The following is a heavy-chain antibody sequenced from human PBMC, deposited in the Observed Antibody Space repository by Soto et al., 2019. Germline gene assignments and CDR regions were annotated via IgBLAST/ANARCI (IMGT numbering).Heavy chain of an antibody. J-gene: IGHJ5*02. D-gene: IGHD6-19*01. Sequence: ASETLSLTCSVPGAALSSGGYFYTWVRQPPGKGLEWLGYIYYSGGTNYNPSLKSRVTISLDKSKSQFSLRLISVTAADTAVYYCTREQSDDNYFDPCGRGTLVTVSS. V-gene: IGHV4-61*08. CDR3: TREQSDDNYFDP. CDR1: GAALSSGGYF. CDR2: IYYSGGT.